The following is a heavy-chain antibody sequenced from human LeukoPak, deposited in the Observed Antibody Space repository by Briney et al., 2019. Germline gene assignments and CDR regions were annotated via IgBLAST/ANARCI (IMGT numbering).Heavy chain of an antibody. CDR2: INQDGSEK. CDR3: ARDPTYYDRSGYDY. D-gene: IGHD3-22*01. J-gene: IGHJ4*02. Sequence: GGSLRLSCAASQFTFSSHWMSWFRQAPGKGLEWVANINQDGSEKYYVDSVKGRFTISRDNTKGPLFLQMNTLRPEDTAVYYCARDPTYYDRSGYDYWGQGTVVTVSS. CDR1: QFTFSSHW. V-gene: IGHV3-7*01.